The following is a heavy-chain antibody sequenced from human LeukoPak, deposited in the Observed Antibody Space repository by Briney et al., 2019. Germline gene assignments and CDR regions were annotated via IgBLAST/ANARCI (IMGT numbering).Heavy chain of an antibody. CDR3: ARGPTPSYYYGSGSYYSLDF. J-gene: IGHJ4*02. D-gene: IGHD3-10*01. Sequence: PGGSLRLSCAASGFTFNSYWMSWVRQTPGKGLEWVANIKQDGSEEYYVGSVKGRFTVSRDNAKSSLFLQMNSLRVEDTAVYYCARGPTPSYYYGSGSYYSLDFWGQGTLVTVSS. CDR2: IKQDGSEE. V-gene: IGHV3-7*01. CDR1: GFTFNSYW.